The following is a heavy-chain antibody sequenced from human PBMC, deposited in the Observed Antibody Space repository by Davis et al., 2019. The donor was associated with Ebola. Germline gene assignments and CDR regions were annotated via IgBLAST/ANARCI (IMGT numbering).Heavy chain of an antibody. Sequence: SVKVSCKASGYTFTGYYMHWVRQAPGQGLEWMGRIIPILGIANYAQKFQGRVTITADKSTSTAYMELSSLRSEDTAVYYCARGLSEIVGATDYWGQGTLVTVSS. CDR1: GYTFTGYY. CDR2: IIPILGIA. J-gene: IGHJ4*02. V-gene: IGHV1-69*04. CDR3: ARGLSEIVGATDY. D-gene: IGHD1-26*01.